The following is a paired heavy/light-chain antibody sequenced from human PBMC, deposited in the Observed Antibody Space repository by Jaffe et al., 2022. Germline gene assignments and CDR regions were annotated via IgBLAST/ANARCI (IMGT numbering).Heavy chain of an antibody. D-gene: IGHD1-1*01. Sequence: EVQLVESGGGLVQPGRSLRLSCAASGFTFDDYAMHWVRQAPGKGLEWVSGISWNSGSIGYADSVKGRFTISRDNAKNSLYLQMNSLRAEDTALYYCAKEGTTGTGLRYYYYYYMDVWGKGTTVTVSS. CDR3: AKEGTTGTGLRYYYYYYMDV. J-gene: IGHJ6*03. V-gene: IGHV3-9*01. CDR2: ISWNSGSI. CDR1: GFTFDDYA.
Light chain of an antibody. CDR3: QQFNSYPT. V-gene: IGKV1-13*02. CDR2: DAS. J-gene: IGKJ5*01. CDR1: QGISSA. Sequence: AIQLTQSPSSLSASVGDRVTITCRASQGISSALAWYQQKPGKAPKLLIYDASSLESGVPSRFSGSGSGTDFTLTISSLQPEDFATYYCQQFNSYPTFGQGTRLEIK.